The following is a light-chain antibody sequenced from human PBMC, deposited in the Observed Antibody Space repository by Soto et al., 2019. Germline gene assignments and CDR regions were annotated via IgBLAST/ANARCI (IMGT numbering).Light chain of an antibody. V-gene: IGKV1-5*01. CDR2: DVS. CDR3: QQYNSYSGT. Sequence: DIQMTQSPSTLSVSVGDRVTITCRASQSISTWLAWYQQKPGKAPKLLIYDVSSLESGVPSRFSGSGSGTDFTLTISSLQPDDFATYYCQQYNSYSGTFGQGTKVDIK. J-gene: IGKJ1*01. CDR1: QSISTW.